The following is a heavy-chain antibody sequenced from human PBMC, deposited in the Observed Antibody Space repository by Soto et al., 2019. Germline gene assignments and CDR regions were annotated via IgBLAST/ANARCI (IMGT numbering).Heavy chain of an antibody. Sequence: PGGSLRLSCAGSGITLSNAWMTWVRQAPGKGLEWVGRIKSKVDGSTTEYGSPVKDRFIISRDDSENTLDLQMHSLKVEDTAVYYCATPRPGSRGYAYWGQGLRVTVSS. J-gene: IGHJ4*02. CDR3: ATPRPGSRGYAY. CDR1: GITLSNAW. CDR2: IKSKVDGSTT. V-gene: IGHV3-15*01. D-gene: IGHD3-16*01.